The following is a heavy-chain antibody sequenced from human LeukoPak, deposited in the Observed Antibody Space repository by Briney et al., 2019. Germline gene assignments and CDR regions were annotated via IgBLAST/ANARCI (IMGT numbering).Heavy chain of an antibody. CDR3: ARDPIPRIVVVPAAMSNWFDP. V-gene: IGHV3-48*03. CDR2: ISSSGSTI. J-gene: IGHJ5*02. CDR1: GFTFSSYE. D-gene: IGHD2-2*01. Sequence: PGGSLRLSCAASGFTFSSYEMSWVRQAPGKGLEWVSYISSSGSTIYYADSVKGRFTISGDNAKNSLYLQMNSLRAEDTAVYYCARDPIPRIVVVPAAMSNWFDPWGQGTLVTVSS.